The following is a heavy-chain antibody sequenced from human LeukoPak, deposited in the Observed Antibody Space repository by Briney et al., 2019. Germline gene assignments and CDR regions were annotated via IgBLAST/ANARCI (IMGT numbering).Heavy chain of an antibody. CDR1: GFSISTSNW. CDR2: IYYTGGT. Sequence: SDTLSLTCAVSGFSISTSNWWGWIRQPPGKGPEWIGYIYYTGGTYYNPSLKSRVTMSVDTSNNQFSLKLSSVTAVDTAVYYCAKKAAVAGTFDYWGQGTLVTVSS. J-gene: IGHJ4*02. CDR3: AKKAAVAGTFDY. D-gene: IGHD6-19*01. V-gene: IGHV4-28*01.